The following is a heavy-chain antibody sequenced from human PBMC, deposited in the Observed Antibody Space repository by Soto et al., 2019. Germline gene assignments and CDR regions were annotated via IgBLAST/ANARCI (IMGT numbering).Heavy chain of an antibody. V-gene: IGHV4-4*07. D-gene: IGHD6-19*01. CDR3: AREAGPDRWFDP. CDR1: GASISSYF. CDR2: ISTSGTT. Sequence: AXETLSLTCTVSGASISSYFWTWIRQPAGKGLDWIGRISTSGTTNYNPSLKSRVTMSVDTSKNHFSLNLSSVTAADTAVYYCAREAGPDRWFDPWGQGTLVTVSS. J-gene: IGHJ5*02.